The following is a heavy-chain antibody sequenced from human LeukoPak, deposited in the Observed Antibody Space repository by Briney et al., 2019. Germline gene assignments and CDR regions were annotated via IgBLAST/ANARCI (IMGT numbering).Heavy chain of an antibody. V-gene: IGHV1-46*01. CDR1: GYTFTSYY. Sequence: GASVKVSCKASGYTFTSYYMHWVRQAPGQGLEWMGIINPSGGSTSYAQKFQGRVTMTRDTSTSTVYMELSSLRSEDTAVYYCARDSRRVLRFFGGPTDYWGQGTLVTVS. CDR3: ARDSRRVLRFFGGPTDY. J-gene: IGHJ4*02. D-gene: IGHD3-3*01. CDR2: INPSGGST.